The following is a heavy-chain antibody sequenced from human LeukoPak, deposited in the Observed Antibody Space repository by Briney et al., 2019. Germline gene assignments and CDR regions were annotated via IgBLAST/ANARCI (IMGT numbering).Heavy chain of an antibody. CDR2: INTNTGNP. CDR1: GYTFTSYA. J-gene: IGHJ4*02. V-gene: IGHV7-4-1*02. Sequence: ASVKVSCKASGYTFTSYAMNWVRQAPGQGLEWMGWINTNTGNPTYAQGFTGQFVFSLDTSVSTAYLQISSLRAEDTAVYYCARTYYYDSSGYYRAHFDYWGQGTLVTVSS. D-gene: IGHD3-22*01. CDR3: ARTYYYDSSGYYRAHFDY.